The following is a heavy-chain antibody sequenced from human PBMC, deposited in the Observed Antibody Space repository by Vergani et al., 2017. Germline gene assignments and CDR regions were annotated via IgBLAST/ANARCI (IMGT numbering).Heavy chain of an antibody. CDR2: IYPGDSDT. J-gene: IGHJ6*02. Sequence: EVQLVQSGAEVKKPGESLKISCKGSGYSFNSYWIGWVRQMPGKGLEWMGIIYPGDSDTRYSPSFQGQVTISADKSISTAYLQWSSLKASDTAMYYCARVPATATYYYYGMDVWGQGTTFTVSS. CDR3: ARVPATATYYYYGMDV. CDR1: GYSFNSYW. D-gene: IGHD2-2*01. V-gene: IGHV5-51*01.